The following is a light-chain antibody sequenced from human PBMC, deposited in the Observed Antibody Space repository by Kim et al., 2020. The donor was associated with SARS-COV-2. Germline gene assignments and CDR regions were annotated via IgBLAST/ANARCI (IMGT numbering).Light chain of an antibody. Sequence: SASVGARVTITGRASQSISSWLAWYQQKPGKAPKLLIYKASSLESGVPSRFSGSGSGTEFTLTISRLQPDDFATYYCQQYNSYPTFGQGTKVDIK. J-gene: IGKJ1*01. CDR3: QQYNSYPT. V-gene: IGKV1-5*03. CDR2: KAS. CDR1: QSISSW.